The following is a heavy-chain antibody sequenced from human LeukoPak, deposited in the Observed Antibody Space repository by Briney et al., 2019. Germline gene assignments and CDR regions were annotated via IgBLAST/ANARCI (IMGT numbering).Heavy chain of an antibody. CDR3: ARQPKYYGDYYFDY. V-gene: IGHV4-59*08. J-gene: IGHJ4*02. Sequence: SETLSLTCTVSGGSISSYYWSWIRQPPGKGLEWIGYIYYSRSTNYNPSLKSRVTISVDTSKNQFSLKLSSVTAADTAVYYCARQPKYYGDYYFDYWGQGTLVTVSS. D-gene: IGHD4-17*01. CDR2: IYYSRST. CDR1: GGSISSYY.